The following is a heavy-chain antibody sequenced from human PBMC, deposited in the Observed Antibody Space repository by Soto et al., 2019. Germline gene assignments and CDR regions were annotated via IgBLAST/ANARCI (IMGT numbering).Heavy chain of an antibody. D-gene: IGHD4-4*01. CDR2: VFYSGNT. V-gene: IGHV4-59*01. CDR3: ASRDYNDAFDI. J-gene: IGHJ3*02. CDR1: GVSISTYY. Sequence: QVQLQESGPGLVKPSETLSLTCTVSGVSISTYYWTWIRQPPGKGLEWIGQVFYSGNTNYNPSLKSQVTISVDASRNQFSLRLSSVTAADTAMYYCASRDYNDAFDIWGQGTLVTVSS.